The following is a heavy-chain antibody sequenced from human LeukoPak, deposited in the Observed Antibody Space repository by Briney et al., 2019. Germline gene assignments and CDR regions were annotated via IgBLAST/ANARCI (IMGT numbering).Heavy chain of an antibody. CDR3: ARGRIAAPDYYFDY. J-gene: IGHJ4*02. CDR1: GFTVSSNY. Sequence: GGSLRLSCAASGFTVSSNYMSWVRQAPGKGLEWVSVIYGGGDAYYADSVKGRFPISRDNSKNTLYLQMNSLRAEDTAVYYCARGRIAAPDYYFDYWGQGTLVTVSS. CDR2: IYGGGDA. D-gene: IGHD6-13*01. V-gene: IGHV3-53*01.